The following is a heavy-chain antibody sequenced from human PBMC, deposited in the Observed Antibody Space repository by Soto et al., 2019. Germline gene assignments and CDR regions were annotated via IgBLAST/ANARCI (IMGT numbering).Heavy chain of an antibody. J-gene: IGHJ4*02. Sequence: QVQLVQSGAEVKKPGSSVKVSCKASGGTFSSYAISWVLQAPGQGLEWMGGIIPIFGTANYAQKFQGRVTITADESTSTAYMELSSLRSEDTAVYYCARVRYYDSSGYLYYFDYWGQGTLVTVSS. CDR3: ARVRYYDSSGYLYYFDY. V-gene: IGHV1-69*01. D-gene: IGHD3-22*01. CDR1: GGTFSSYA. CDR2: IIPIFGTA.